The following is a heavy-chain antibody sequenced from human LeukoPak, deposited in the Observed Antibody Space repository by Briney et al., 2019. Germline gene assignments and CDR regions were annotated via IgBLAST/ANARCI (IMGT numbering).Heavy chain of an antibody. CDR2: ISAYNGNT. CDR3: ARVPHYYDSSGYIDY. V-gene: IGHV1-18*01. J-gene: IGHJ4*02. CDR1: GYTFTSYG. D-gene: IGHD3-22*01. Sequence: ASVKVSCKASGYTFTSYGISWVRQAPGQGLEWMGWISAYNGNTNYAQKLQGRVTMTTDTSTSTAYMELRSLRSDDTAVYYCARVPHYYDSSGYIDYWGQGTLVTVSP.